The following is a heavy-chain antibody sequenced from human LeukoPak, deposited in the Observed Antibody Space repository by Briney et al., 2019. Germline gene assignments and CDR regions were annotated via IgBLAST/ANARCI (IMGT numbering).Heavy chain of an antibody. Sequence: GGSLRLSCAASGFAFSSYWISWVRQAPGKGLEWVANINQDGTEKYYVDSVKGRFTISRDNAKNSLDLQMNSLRVEDTAIYYCVKVAKYYYGSETYYFFEHWGQGTPVTASS. D-gene: IGHD3-10*01. CDR1: GFAFSSYW. J-gene: IGHJ4*02. V-gene: IGHV3-7*01. CDR2: INQDGTEK. CDR3: VKVAKYYYGSETYYFFEH.